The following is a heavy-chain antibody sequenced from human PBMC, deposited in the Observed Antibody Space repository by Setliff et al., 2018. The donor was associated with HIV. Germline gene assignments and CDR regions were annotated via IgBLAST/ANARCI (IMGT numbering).Heavy chain of an antibody. CDR1: GYTFTGYY. CDR2: ISAYNGNT. V-gene: IGHV1-18*04. D-gene: IGHD2-15*01. J-gene: IGHJ6*02. Sequence: ASVKVSCKASGYTFTGYYMHWVRQAPGQGLEWMGWISAYNGNTNYAQKLQGRVTMTTDTSTTTAYMELSSLRSEDTALYYCARGRIVVVVAATDYYGMDVWGQGTTVTVSS. CDR3: ARGRIVVVVAATDYYGMDV.